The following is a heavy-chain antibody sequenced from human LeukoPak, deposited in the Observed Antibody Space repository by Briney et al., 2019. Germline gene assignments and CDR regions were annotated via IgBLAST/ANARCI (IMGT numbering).Heavy chain of an antibody. Sequence: ASVKVSCKASGGTFSSYAISWVRQAPGKGLEWVSAISGSGGSTYYADSVKGRFTISRDNSKNTLYLQMNSLRAEDTAVYYCAKDMGGTSFAFDIWGQGTMVTVSS. CDR1: GGTFSSYA. J-gene: IGHJ3*02. V-gene: IGHV3-23*01. CDR3: AKDMGGTSFAFDI. D-gene: IGHD1-1*01. CDR2: ISGSGGST.